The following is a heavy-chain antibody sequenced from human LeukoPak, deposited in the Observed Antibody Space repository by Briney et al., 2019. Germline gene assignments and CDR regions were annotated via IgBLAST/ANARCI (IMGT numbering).Heavy chain of an antibody. V-gene: IGHV4-61*01. CDR1: GGSVSSGSYY. D-gene: IGHD3-3*01. CDR2: IYYSGST. J-gene: IGHJ3*02. CDR3: ARDADFWSGYYAFDI. Sequence: SETLSLTCTVSGGSVSSGSYYWSWIRQPPGKGLEWIGYIYYSGSTNYNPSLKSRVTISVDTSKNQFSLKLGSVTAADTAVYYCARDADFWSGYYAFDIWGQGTMVTVSS.